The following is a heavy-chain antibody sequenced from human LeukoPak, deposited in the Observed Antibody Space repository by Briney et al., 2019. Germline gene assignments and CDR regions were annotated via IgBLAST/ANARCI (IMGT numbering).Heavy chain of an antibody. V-gene: IGHV3-23*01. CDR1: GFTFSSYG. CDR2: ISGSGGST. CDR3: AKHCSSTSCEDV. Sequence: GGSLRLSCAASGFTFSSYGMHWVRQAPGKGLEWVSAISGSGGSTYYADSVKGRFTISRDNSKNTLYLQMNSLRAEDTAVYYCAKHCSSTSCEDVWGQGTTVTVSS. D-gene: IGHD2-2*01. J-gene: IGHJ6*02.